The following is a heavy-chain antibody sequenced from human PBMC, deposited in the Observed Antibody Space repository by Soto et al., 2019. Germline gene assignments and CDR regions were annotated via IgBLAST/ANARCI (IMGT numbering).Heavy chain of an antibody. CDR3: AREWSEYCSSSSGYVHYYMDV. V-gene: IGHV3-66*01. CDR1: GFTVSSNY. D-gene: IGHD2-2*01. Sequence: GGSLRLSCAASGFTVSSNYMSWVRQAPGKRLEWVSVIYSDGTADYADSVKGRFTIFRENSKNTLSLQMNSLRAEDTAVYYCAREWSEYCSSSSGYVHYYMDVWGKGTTVTVSS. J-gene: IGHJ6*03. CDR2: IYSDGTA.